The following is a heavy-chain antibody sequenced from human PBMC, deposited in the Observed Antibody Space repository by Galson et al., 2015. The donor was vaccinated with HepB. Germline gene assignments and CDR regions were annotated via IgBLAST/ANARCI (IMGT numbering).Heavy chain of an antibody. J-gene: IGHJ4*02. CDR3: ARDWSYYYDSSGYLVDY. CDR2: IIPILGIA. CDR1: GGTFSSYA. D-gene: IGHD3-22*01. Sequence: SVKVSCKASGGTFSSYAISWVRQAPGQGLEWMGRIIPILGIANYAQKFQGRVTITADKSTSTAYMELSSLRSEDTAVYYCARDWSYYYDSSGYLVDYWGQGTLVTVSS. V-gene: IGHV1-69*04.